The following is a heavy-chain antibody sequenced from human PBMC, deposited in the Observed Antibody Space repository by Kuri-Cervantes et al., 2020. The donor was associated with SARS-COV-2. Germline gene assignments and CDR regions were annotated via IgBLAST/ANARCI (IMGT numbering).Heavy chain of an antibody. CDR1: GGTFSSYA. J-gene: IGHJ3*02. D-gene: IGHD3-16*02. V-gene: IGHV1-69*13. CDR2: IIPIFGTA. CDR3: ARDGGLIMTRDLQNDAFDI. Sequence: SVKVSCKASGGTFSSYAISWVRQAPGQGLAWMGGIIPIFGTANYAQKFQGRVTITADESTSTAYMELSSLRSEDTAVYYCARDGGLIMTRDLQNDAFDIWGQGTMVTVSS.